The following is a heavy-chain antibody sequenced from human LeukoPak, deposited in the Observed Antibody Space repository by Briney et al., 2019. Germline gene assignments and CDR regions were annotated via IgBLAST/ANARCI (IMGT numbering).Heavy chain of an antibody. V-gene: IGHV4-61*02. Sequence: SQTLSLTCTVSGGSISSGSYYWSWIRQPAGKGLEWIGRIYTSGSTNYNSSLKSRVTISVDTSKNQFSLKLSSVTAADTAVYYCASTYGDYGYFDYWGQGTLVTVSS. D-gene: IGHD4-17*01. J-gene: IGHJ4*02. CDR1: GGSISSGSYY. CDR2: IYTSGST. CDR3: ASTYGDYGYFDY.